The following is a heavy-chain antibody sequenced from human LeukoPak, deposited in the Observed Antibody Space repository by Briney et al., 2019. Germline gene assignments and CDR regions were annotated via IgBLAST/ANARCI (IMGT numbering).Heavy chain of an antibody. CDR1: GFIFSSSA. Sequence: GGSLRLSCAASGFIFSSSALSWVRQAPGKGLEWVSAISGSGTGTYYTDSVKGRFTISRDNSKNTLYLQINSRRAEDTAIYYCAKGLAVTTRVASWGQGTLVTVSS. J-gene: IGHJ4*02. CDR3: AKGLAVTTRVAS. D-gene: IGHD3-22*01. CDR2: ISGSGTGT. V-gene: IGHV3-23*01.